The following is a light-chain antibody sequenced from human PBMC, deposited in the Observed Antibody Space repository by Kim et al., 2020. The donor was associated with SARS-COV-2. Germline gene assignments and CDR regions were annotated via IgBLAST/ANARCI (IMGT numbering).Light chain of an antibody. Sequence: APREEATTPCCASKSVISTYLAWYQQKPGQAPRLLIYGASTRATGIPARFSGSGFGTDFTLTITSLESEDFAVYFCQQYGYSPFTFGGGTKVDIK. CDR1: KSVISTY. CDR2: GAS. J-gene: IGKJ4*01. CDR3: QQYGYSPFT. V-gene: IGKV3-20*01.